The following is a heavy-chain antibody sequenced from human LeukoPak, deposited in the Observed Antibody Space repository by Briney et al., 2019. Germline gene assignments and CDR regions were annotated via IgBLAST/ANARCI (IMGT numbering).Heavy chain of an antibody. D-gene: IGHD6-19*01. Sequence: PSETLSLTCTVSGGSISSYYWSWIRQPPGKGLEWIGYIYYSGSTNYNPSLKSRVTISVDTSKNQFSLKLSSVTAADTAVYYCARGVSGWYHFDYWGQGTLVTVSS. V-gene: IGHV4-59*01. CDR2: IYYSGST. J-gene: IGHJ4*02. CDR3: ARGVSGWYHFDY. CDR1: GGSISSYY.